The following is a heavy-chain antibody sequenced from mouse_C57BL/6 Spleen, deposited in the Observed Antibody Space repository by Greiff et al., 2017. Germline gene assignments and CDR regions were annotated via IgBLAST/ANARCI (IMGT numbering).Heavy chain of an antibody. J-gene: IGHJ4*01. D-gene: IGHD2-4*01. V-gene: IGHV1-82*01. CDR1: GYAFSSSW. CDR3: ARGDYDLPSY. CDR2: IYPGDGDT. Sequence: QVQLKQSGPELVKPGASVEISCKASGYAFSSSWMNWVKQRPGKGLEWIGRIYPGDGDTNYNGKFKGKATLTADKSSSTAYMQLSSLTSEDSAVYFCARGDYDLPSYWGQGTSVTVSS.